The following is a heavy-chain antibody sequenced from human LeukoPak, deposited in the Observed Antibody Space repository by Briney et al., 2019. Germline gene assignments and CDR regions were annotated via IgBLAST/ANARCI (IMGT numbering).Heavy chain of an antibody. CDR1: GVSISSYY. J-gene: IGHJ3*02. D-gene: IGHD4-23*01. Sequence: SETLSLTWTVSGVSISSYYWSCIRQPPGKGLEWIGYIYYSGSTNYNPSLKSRVTIFVDTSKNQFSLKLSSVTAADTAVYYCARNSGAFDIWGQGTMVTVSS. CDR3: ARNSGAFDI. CDR2: IYYSGST. V-gene: IGHV4-59*08.